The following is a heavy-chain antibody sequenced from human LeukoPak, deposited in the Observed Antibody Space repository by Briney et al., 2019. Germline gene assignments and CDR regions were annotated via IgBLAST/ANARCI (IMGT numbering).Heavy chain of an antibody. V-gene: IGHV4-4*07. CDR1: GGSISSYF. Sequence: SETLSLTCNVSGGSISSYFWTWLRQPAGKGLEWIGRIHASGTTNYNSSLKSRVSMSVDTSRNQFSLKLTSVTAADTAVYFCARDGAGVYGRAFDYWGQGTMVSDSS. CDR2: IHASGTT. CDR3: ARDGAGVYGRAFDY. D-gene: IGHD3-10*01. J-gene: IGHJ4*02.